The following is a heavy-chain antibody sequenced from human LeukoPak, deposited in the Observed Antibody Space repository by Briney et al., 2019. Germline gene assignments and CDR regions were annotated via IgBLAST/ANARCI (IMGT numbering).Heavy chain of an antibody. V-gene: IGHV1-69*04. D-gene: IGHD6-19*01. CDR3: ARGGGPYSSGWPGY. J-gene: IGHJ4*02. CDR2: IIPILGIA. Sequence: ASVKLSCKASGGTFSSHAISWVRQAPGQGLEWMGRIIPILGIANYAQKFQGRVTITADKSTSTAYMELSSLRSEDTAVYYCARGGGPYSSGWPGYWGQGTLVTVSS. CDR1: GGTFSSHA.